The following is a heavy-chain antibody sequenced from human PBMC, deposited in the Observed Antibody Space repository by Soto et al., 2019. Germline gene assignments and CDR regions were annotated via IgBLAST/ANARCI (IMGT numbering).Heavy chain of an antibody. J-gene: IGHJ4*02. CDR2: IYDSGTT. D-gene: IGHD3-10*01. CDR1: GGSVSSGSHY. V-gene: IGHV4-61*01. Sequence: QVQLQESGPGLVKPSETLSLTCTVPGGSVSSGSHYWSWIRQPPGSGLEWIGYIYDSGTTTYHPSLKSRVIISVDTSKNQLSLRLISVTAADTAVYYCARDSTTSGSYGYYFDYWGQGTLVTVSS. CDR3: ARDSTTSGSYGYYFDY.